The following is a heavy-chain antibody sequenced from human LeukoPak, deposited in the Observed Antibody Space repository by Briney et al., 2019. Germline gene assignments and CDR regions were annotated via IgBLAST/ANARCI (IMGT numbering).Heavy chain of an antibody. D-gene: IGHD3-22*01. J-gene: IGHJ4*02. CDR1: GYTFTSYG. CDR2: INPNSGGT. CDR3: VVIKVDY. Sequence: ASVKVSCKASGYTFTSYGISWVRQAPGQGLEWMGWINPNSGGTNYAQKFQGRVTMTRDTSISTAYMELSRLRSDDTAVYYCVVIKVDYWGQGTLVTVSS. V-gene: IGHV1-2*02.